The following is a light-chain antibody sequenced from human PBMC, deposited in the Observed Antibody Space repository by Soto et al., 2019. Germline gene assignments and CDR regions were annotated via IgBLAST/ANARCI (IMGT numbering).Light chain of an antibody. Sequence: DIQMTQSPSSLSASVEDRVIITCRASQSISNHLNRYQQKPGKAPKLLIFAASSLQSGVPSRFSGSRSGPDITLTISSLQPEDFATYYCQQSYSSPPTFGQGTKVEIK. CDR1: QSISNH. CDR2: AAS. CDR3: QQSYSSPPT. J-gene: IGKJ1*01. V-gene: IGKV1-39*01.